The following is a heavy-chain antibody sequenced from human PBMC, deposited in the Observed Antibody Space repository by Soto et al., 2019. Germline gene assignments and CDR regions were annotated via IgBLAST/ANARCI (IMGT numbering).Heavy chain of an antibody. CDR2: VYYTGTT. Sequence: SETLSLTCTVSGGSISSYFYIWVRQPPGKGLEWIGSVYYTGTTDYNPSLKSRVTISVDTSKTQFSLNLRSVTAADTAVYYCARDLAAVPRAFDYWGRGTLVTVSA. V-gene: IGHV4-59*01. J-gene: IGHJ4*02. CDR1: GGSISSYF. CDR3: ARDLAAVPRAFDY. D-gene: IGHD6-13*01.